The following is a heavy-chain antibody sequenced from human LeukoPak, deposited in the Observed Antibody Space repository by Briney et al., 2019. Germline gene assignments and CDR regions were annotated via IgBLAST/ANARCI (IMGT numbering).Heavy chain of an antibody. V-gene: IGHV3-9*01. CDR3: AKDKQWELQNGRFDY. J-gene: IGHJ4*02. D-gene: IGHD1-26*01. CDR2: IRWNSGSI. CDR1: GFTFDDYA. Sequence: GGSLRLSCAASGFTFDDYAMHWVRHAPGKGLEWVSGIRWNSGSIGYADSVKGRCTISRDNAKNSLYLQMNSLRAEDTALYYCAKDKQWELQNGRFDYWGPGTLVTVSS.